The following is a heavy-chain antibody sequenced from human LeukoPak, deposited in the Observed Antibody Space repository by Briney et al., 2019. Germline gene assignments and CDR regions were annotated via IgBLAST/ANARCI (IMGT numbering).Heavy chain of an antibody. J-gene: IGHJ6*03. CDR3: ARGYAYCSSTSCSGGYYYMDV. Sequence: SETLSLTCTVSGGSISSYYWSWIRQPPGKGLEWIGYIYYSGSTNYNPSLKSRVTISVDTSKNQFSLKLSSVTAADTAVYYCARGYAYCSSTSCSGGYYYMDVWGKGTTVTVSS. CDR1: GGSISSYY. CDR2: IYYSGST. D-gene: IGHD2-2*01. V-gene: IGHV4-59*08.